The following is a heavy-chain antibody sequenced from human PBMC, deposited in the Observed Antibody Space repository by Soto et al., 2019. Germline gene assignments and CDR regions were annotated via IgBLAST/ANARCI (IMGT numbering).Heavy chain of an antibody. CDR1: GASISSYY. CDR2: IYYSGNT. Sequence: ETLSLTCDVSGASISSYYWGWIRQPPGKGLEWIGYIYYSGNTNYNPSLKSRVTMSVDTPKNQFSLNLTSVTAADTAVYFCARASYGSGNYYAPYYFYAMDVWGHGTTVTVSS. CDR3: ARASYGSGNYYAPYYFYAMDV. V-gene: IGHV4-59*01. D-gene: IGHD3-10*01. J-gene: IGHJ6*02.